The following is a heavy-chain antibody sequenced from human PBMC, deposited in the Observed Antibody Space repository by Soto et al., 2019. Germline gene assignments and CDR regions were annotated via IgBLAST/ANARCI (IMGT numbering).Heavy chain of an antibody. CDR3: ARDRVAGTINWFDP. J-gene: IGHJ5*02. V-gene: IGHV3-7*03. D-gene: IGHD6-19*01. CDR2: IKQDGSEK. Sequence: EVQLVESGGGLVQPGGSLRLSCAASGFTFSSYWMSWVRQAPGKGLEWVANIKQDGSEKYYVDSVKGRFTISRDNAKNSLYLQMNSLRAEDTAVYYCARDRVAGTINWFDPWGQGTLVTVSS. CDR1: GFTFSSYW.